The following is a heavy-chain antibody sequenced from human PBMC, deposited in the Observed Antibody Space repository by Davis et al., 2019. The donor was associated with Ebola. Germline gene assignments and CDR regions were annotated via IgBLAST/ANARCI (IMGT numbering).Heavy chain of an antibody. D-gene: IGHD3-22*01. Sequence: ESLKISCAASGFTFSSYWMSWVRQAPGKGLEWIGEVFHSGSTNYRPSLKSRISISVHESKNEFSLKLTSVAAADTAVYYCAAPVDYYDSSAFGFWGQGILVTVSS. J-gene: IGHJ4*02. V-gene: IGHV4/OR15-8*01. CDR3: AAPVDYYDSSAFGF. CDR2: VFHSGST. CDR1: GFTFSSYW.